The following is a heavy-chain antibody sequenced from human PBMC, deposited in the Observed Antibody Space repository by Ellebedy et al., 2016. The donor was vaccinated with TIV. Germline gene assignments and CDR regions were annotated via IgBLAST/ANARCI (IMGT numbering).Heavy chain of an antibody. CDR2: ISGSGGST. D-gene: IGHD2-15*01. CDR3: ARVYCSGATCPAAFDI. CDR1: GFTFSTYA. V-gene: IGHV3-23*01. J-gene: IGHJ3*02. Sequence: PGGSLRLSCAASGFTFSTYAMSWVRQVPGKGLEWVSVISGSGGSTYYADSVKGRLTISRDNSKSTLFLHMSSLRVEDTAVYYCARVYCSGATCPAAFDIWGQGTMVTVSS.